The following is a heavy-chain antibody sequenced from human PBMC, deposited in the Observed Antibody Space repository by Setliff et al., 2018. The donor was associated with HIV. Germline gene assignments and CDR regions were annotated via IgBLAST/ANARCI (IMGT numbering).Heavy chain of an antibody. D-gene: IGHD1-7*01. Sequence: SETLSLTCAVYGGSVSGYYWSWIRQPPGKGLEWMGEIDHSGSTNYNPSLKSRVTISVDTSKNQFSLKLSSVTAADTAVYYCARDRSNWNYGKNYMDVWGKGTTVTVSS. CDR3: ARDRSNWNYGKNYMDV. CDR2: IDHSGST. CDR1: GGSVSGYY. J-gene: IGHJ6*03. V-gene: IGHV4-34*01.